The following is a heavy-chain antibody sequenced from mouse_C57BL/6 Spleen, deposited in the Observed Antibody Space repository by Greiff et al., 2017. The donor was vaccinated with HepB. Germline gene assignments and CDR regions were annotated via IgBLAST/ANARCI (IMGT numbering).Heavy chain of an antibody. D-gene: IGHD2-4*01. CDR1: GYTFTSYW. CDR3: ARSGDYDVRGYCAMDY. CDR2: IYPGSGST. J-gene: IGHJ4*01. Sequence: QVQLQQPGAELVKPGASVKMSCKASGYTFTSYWITWVKQRPGQGLAWIGDIYPGSGSTNYNEKFKSKATLTVDTSSSTAYMQLSSLTSEDSAVYYCARSGDYDVRGYCAMDYWGQGTSVTVSS. V-gene: IGHV1-55*01.